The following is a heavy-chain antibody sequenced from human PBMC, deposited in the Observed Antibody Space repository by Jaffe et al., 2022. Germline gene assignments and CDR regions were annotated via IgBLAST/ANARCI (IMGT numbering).Heavy chain of an antibody. Sequence: QVQLVQSGAEVKKPGASVKVSCKASGYTFTDYYIHWVRQVPGQGLEWMGRINPKSGATNFAQKFQGKVTMTTDTSITTAFMELTRLTSDDTALYYCVRFGIPLGNYSNDWAQGTLITVSS. CDR1: GYTFTDYY. CDR3: VRFGIPLGNYSND. V-gene: IGHV1-2*06. CDR2: INPKSGAT. J-gene: IGHJ4*02. D-gene: IGHD4-4*01.